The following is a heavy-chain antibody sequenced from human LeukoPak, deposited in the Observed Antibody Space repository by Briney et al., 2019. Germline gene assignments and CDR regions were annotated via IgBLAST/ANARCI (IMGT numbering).Heavy chain of an antibody. J-gene: IGHJ6*03. Sequence: PGGSLRLSCAASGFTFSSYGMHWVRQAPGKGLEWVAFIRYDGSNKYYADSVKGRFTISRDNSKNTLYLQMNSLRAEDTAVYYCAKVELDILTGGYYMDVWGKGTTVTVSS. V-gene: IGHV3-30*02. D-gene: IGHD3-9*01. CDR1: GFTFSSYG. CDR2: IRYDGSNK. CDR3: AKVELDILTGGYYMDV.